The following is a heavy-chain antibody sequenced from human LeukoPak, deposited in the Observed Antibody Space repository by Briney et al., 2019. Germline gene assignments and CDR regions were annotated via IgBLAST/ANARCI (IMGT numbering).Heavy chain of an antibody. CDR2: IYPGDSDT. V-gene: IGHV5-51*01. CDR1: GYSFTSYW. D-gene: IGHD2-2*01. Sequence: GESLKISCKGSGYSFTSYWIGWVRQMPGKGLEWMGIIYPGDSDTRYSPSFQGQVTISADKPISTAYLQWSSLKAPDTAMYYCARQGPLYCSSTSCYGGGGAFDIWGQGTLVTVSS. CDR3: ARQGPLYCSSTSCYGGGGAFDI. J-gene: IGHJ4*02.